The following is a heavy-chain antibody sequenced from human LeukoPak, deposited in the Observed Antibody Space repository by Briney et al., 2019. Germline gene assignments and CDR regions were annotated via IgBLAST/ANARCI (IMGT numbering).Heavy chain of an antibody. CDR3: ARHNGYCSSTSCYGGFDY. Sequence: PSETLSLTCTVSGGSISSSSYYWGRIRQPPGKGLEWIGSIYYSGNTYYNPSLKSRVTISVDTSKNQFSLKLSSVTAADTAVYYCARHNGYCSSTSCYGGFDYWGQGTLVTVSS. D-gene: IGHD2-2*03. CDR2: IYYSGNT. CDR1: GGSISSSSYY. V-gene: IGHV4-39*01. J-gene: IGHJ4*02.